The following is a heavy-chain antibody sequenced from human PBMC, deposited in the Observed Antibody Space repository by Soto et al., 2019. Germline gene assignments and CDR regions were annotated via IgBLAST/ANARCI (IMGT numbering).Heavy chain of an antibody. Sequence: SETLSLTCTVSGGSISSGGYYWSWIRQHPGKGLEWIGYIYYSGSSYYNPSLKSRVTISVDTSKNQFSLKLSSVTAADTAVYYCARGNMITFRDVIGMDVWGQGTTVTVSS. D-gene: IGHD3-16*01. V-gene: IGHV4-31*03. CDR1: GGSISSGGYY. CDR3: ARGNMITFRDVIGMDV. CDR2: IYYSGSS. J-gene: IGHJ6*02.